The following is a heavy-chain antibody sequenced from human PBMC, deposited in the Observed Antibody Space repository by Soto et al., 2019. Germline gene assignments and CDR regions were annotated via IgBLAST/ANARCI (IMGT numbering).Heavy chain of an antibody. J-gene: IGHJ3*02. V-gene: IGHV4-59*08. CDR3: ARSLDAFDI. CDR2: IFYTGST. Sequence: SETLSLTCTVSGGSISSSSWNWIRQAPGKRLEWIGCIFYTGSTNFNPSLESRVTISVDTSKNQFSLKLSSVTAADTAVYYCARSLDAFDIWGQGTMVTVSS. CDR1: GGSISSSS.